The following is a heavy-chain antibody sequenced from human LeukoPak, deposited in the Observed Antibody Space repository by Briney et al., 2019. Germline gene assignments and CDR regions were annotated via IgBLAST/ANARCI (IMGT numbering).Heavy chain of an antibody. Sequence: PSETLSLTCSVSGGSISSYYWSWIRQPPGKGLEWIGYIYCSGSTNYNPSLKSRVTISVDTSKNQFSLKLSSVTAADTAVYYCARQRTVYSSGRNWFDPWGQGTLVTVSS. CDR2: IYCSGST. CDR3: ARQRTVYSSGRNWFDP. V-gene: IGHV4-59*08. J-gene: IGHJ5*02. D-gene: IGHD6-19*01. CDR1: GGSISSYY.